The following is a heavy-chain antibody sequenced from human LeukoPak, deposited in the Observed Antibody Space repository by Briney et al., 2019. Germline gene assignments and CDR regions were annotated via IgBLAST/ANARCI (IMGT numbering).Heavy chain of an antibody. CDR3: TRHSDKYCSGAGCFQYNFYGLDV. D-gene: IGHD2-15*01. CDR2: IWYDGSRK. CDR1: GFSLTTYG. V-gene: IGHV3-33*01. J-gene: IGHJ6*02. Sequence: QPGRSLRLSCAASGFSLTTYGTHWLRQAPGKGLEWVAVIWYDGSRKFYGDSVKGRFTVSRDTFESTMYLQMNSLRVEDTAVYYCTRHSDKYCSGAGCFQYNFYGLDVWGQGTTVTVSS.